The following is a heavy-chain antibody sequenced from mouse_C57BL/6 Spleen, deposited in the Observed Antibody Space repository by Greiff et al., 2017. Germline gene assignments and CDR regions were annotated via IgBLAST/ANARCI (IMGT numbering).Heavy chain of an antibody. CDR3: ARCASWDRGDYFDY. Sequence: VQLKESGPELVKPGASVKISCTASGYSFTDYNMNWVKQSNGTSLEWIGVINPNYGTTSYNQKFKGKATLTVDQSSSTAYMQLNSLTSEDSAVYYCARCASWDRGDYFDYWGQGTTLTVSS. D-gene: IGHD4-1*01. CDR1: GYSFTDYN. V-gene: IGHV1-39*01. J-gene: IGHJ2*01. CDR2: INPNYGTT.